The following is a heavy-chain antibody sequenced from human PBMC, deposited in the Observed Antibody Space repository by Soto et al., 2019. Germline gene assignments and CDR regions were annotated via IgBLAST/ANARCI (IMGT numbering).Heavy chain of an antibody. CDR1: GSTFSSSW. CDR3: ARDRAYNCFDY. D-gene: IGHD5-18*01. V-gene: IGHV3-7*05. J-gene: IGHJ4*02. CDR2: INLDGSER. Sequence: GESLKISCGASGSTFSSSWMTWVRQAPGKGLEWVANINLDGSERNYVDSVKGRFTISRDNAKNLLYLQMNSLRAEDTAVYYCARDRAYNCFDYWGQGTLVTVSS.